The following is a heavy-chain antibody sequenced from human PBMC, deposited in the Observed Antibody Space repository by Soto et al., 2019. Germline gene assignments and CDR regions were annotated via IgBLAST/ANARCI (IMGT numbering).Heavy chain of an antibody. D-gene: IGHD4-17*01. CDR1: GFTVSSNY. V-gene: IGHV3-53*01. CDR2: IYSGGST. J-gene: IGHJ3*02. Sequence: GGSLRLSCAASGFTVSSNYMSWVRQAPGKGLEWVSVIYSGGSTYYADSVKGRFTISRDNSKNTLYLQMNSLRAEATAVYYCARDVDGGHDAFDIWGQGTMVTVSS. CDR3: ARDVDGGHDAFDI.